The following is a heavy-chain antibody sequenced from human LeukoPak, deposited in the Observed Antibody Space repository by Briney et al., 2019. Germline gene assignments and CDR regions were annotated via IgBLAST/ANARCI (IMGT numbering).Heavy chain of an antibody. D-gene: IGHD2/OR15-2a*01. CDR1: GLRVSDYY. V-gene: IGHV3-11*01. CDR2: ISSGGDIM. J-gene: IGHJ1*01. CDR3: ATNLIGAGEYFQQ. Sequence: PGGSLRLSCAASGLRVSDYYVSWIRQAPGKGLQGVSYISSGGDIMHYADSVKGRFTSSRDNAKNSGYLEMNSLGAEDSAVYYCATNLIGAGEYFQQWGQGTLVTVSS.